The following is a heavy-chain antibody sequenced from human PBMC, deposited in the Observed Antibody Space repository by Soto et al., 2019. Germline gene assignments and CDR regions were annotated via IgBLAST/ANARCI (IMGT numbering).Heavy chain of an antibody. V-gene: IGHV1-18*01. D-gene: IGHD3-16*01. J-gene: IGHJ4*02. CDR1: GYTFSDYG. CDR3: ARGFIPENY. Sequence: GASVKVSCKTSGYTFSDYGVSWVRQAPGQGLEWMGWINTYNGNTKYAEKFQGRVTLTTDPSTRTVFLELTSLKFDDAAVYYCARGFIPENYWGQGTLVTVSS. CDR2: INTYNGNT.